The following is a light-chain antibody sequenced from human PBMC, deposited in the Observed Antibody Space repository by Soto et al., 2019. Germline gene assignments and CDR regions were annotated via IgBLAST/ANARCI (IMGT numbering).Light chain of an antibody. J-gene: IGKJ3*01. CDR2: DAS. CDR3: QQRSNWVT. CDR1: QSVSND. V-gene: IGKV3-11*01. Sequence: EMVLTQSPGTLSLSPGDRATLSCRASQSVSNDYVAWVQQKPGQTPRLLIYDASNRATGIPARFSGSGSGTDFTLTISSLEPEDFAVYYCQQRSNWVTFGPGTKVDIK.